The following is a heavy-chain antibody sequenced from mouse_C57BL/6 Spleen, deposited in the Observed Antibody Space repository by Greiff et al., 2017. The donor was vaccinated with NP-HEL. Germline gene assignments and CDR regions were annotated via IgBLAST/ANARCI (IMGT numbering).Heavy chain of an antibody. Sequence: QVQLQQSEAELARPGASVKLSCKASGYTFTSYGISWVKQRTGQGLEWIGEIYPRSGNTYYNEKFKGKATLTADKSSSTAYMELRSLTSEDSAVYFCARHDALFYYAMDYWGQGTSVTVSS. CDR3: ARHDALFYYAMDY. CDR1: GYTFTSYG. V-gene: IGHV1-81*01. CDR2: IYPRSGNT. J-gene: IGHJ4*01. D-gene: IGHD2-12*01.